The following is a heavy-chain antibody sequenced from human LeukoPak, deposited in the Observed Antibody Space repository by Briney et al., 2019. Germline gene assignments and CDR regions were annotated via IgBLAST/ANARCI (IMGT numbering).Heavy chain of an antibody. CDR1: GGSISSYY. CDR3: ARDLRAGDMDV. V-gene: IGHV4-4*07. D-gene: IGHD3-10*01. J-gene: IGHJ6*03. Sequence: SETLSLTCTVSGGSISSYYWSWIRQPAGKGLEWIGRMYTSGSTNYSPSLKSRVTISGDKSKNQFSLKLNSVTAADTAVYYCARDLRAGDMDVWGKGTTVTVSS. CDR2: MYTSGST.